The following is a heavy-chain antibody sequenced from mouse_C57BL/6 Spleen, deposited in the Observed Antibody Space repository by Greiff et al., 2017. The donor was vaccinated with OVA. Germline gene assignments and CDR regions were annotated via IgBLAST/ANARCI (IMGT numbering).Heavy chain of an antibody. Sequence: QVQLQQSGAELVRPGASVTLSCKASGYTFTDYEMHWVKQTPVHGLEWIGAIDPETGGTAYNQKFKGKAILTADKSSSTAYMELRSLTSEDSAVYYCTRSRANWAFAYWGQGTLVTVSA. CDR1: GYTFTDYE. CDR3: TRSRANWAFAY. J-gene: IGHJ3*01. CDR2: IDPETGGT. D-gene: IGHD4-1*01. V-gene: IGHV1-15*01.